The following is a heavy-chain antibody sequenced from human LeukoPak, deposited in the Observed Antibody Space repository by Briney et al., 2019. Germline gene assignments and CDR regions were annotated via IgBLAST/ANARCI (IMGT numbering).Heavy chain of an antibody. J-gene: IGHJ6*03. Sequence: SETLSLTCAVSGYSVSSAHYLGWIRQPPGKGLEWIGSIYHSGSTYYNPSLKSRVTISVDTSKNQFSLKLSSVTAADTAVYYCARSVGLRFLEWLFSHYMDVWGKGTTVTVSS. CDR2: IYHSGST. D-gene: IGHD3-3*01. CDR3: ARSVGLRFLEWLFSHYMDV. CDR1: GYSVSSAHY. V-gene: IGHV4-38-2*01.